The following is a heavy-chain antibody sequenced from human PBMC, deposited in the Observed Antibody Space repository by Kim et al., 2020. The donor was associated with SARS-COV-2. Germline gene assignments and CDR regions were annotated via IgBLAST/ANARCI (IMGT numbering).Heavy chain of an antibody. V-gene: IGHV3-23*01. CDR1: GFTFSSYA. CDR3: VNDFWSGYASPGPYNWFDP. Sequence: GGSLRLSCAASGFTFSSYAMSWVRQAPGKGLEWVSAISGSGGSTYYADSVKGRFTISRDNSKNTLYLQMNSLRAEDTAVYYCVNDFWSGYASPGPYNWFDPWGQGTLVTVSS. CDR2: ISGSGGST. D-gene: IGHD3-3*01. J-gene: IGHJ5*02.